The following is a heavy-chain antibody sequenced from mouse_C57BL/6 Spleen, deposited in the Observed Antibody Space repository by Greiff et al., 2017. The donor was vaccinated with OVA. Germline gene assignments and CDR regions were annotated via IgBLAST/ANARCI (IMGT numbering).Heavy chain of an antibody. CDR1: GFTFSDYG. V-gene: IGHV5-17*01. D-gene: IGHD2-3*01. CDR2: INSGSSTI. J-gene: IGHJ4*01. Sequence: EVKLMESGGGLVKPGGSLKLSCAASGFTFSDYGMHWVRQAPEKGLEWVAYINSGSSTIYYAATVKGRFTISRDNAKNTLFLQMTSLRSEDTAMYYCASYDGPYYYAMDYWGQGTSVTVSS. CDR3: ASYDGPYYYAMDY.